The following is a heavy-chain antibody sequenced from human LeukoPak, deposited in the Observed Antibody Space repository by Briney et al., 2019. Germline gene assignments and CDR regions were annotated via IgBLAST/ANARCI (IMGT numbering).Heavy chain of an antibody. D-gene: IGHD6-19*01. CDR3: AKDKDPVSGWYGGIDY. Sequence: GGSLRLSCAASGFTFSSYAMSWVRQAPGKGLEWVSTFGGGGGTTYYADSVKGRFTISRDNSESTLYLQMNSLRAEDTAVYHCAKDKDPVSGWYGGIDYWGQGILVTVSS. CDR1: GFTFSSYA. CDR2: FGGGGGTT. J-gene: IGHJ4*02. V-gene: IGHV3-23*01.